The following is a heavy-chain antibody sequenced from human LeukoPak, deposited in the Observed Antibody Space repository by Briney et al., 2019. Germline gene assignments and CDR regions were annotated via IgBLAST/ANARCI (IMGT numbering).Heavy chain of an antibody. D-gene: IGHD3-10*01. J-gene: IGHJ4*02. CDR2: IIPILGIA. CDR3: ARDPSSGSYPAWDY. V-gene: IGHV1-69*04. Sequence: SVKVSCKASGYTFTSYDINWVRQAPGQGLEWMGRIIPILGIANYAQKFQGRVTITADKSTSTAYMELSSLRSEDTAVYYCARDPSSGSYPAWDYWGQGTLVTVSS. CDR1: GYTFTSYD.